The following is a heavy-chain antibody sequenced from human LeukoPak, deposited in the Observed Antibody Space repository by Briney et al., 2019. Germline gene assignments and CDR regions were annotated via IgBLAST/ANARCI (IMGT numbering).Heavy chain of an antibody. D-gene: IGHD1-14*01. CDR3: ARSNQACDY. CDR1: GFPFSSYW. V-gene: IGHV3-74*01. CDR2: ISSDGSST. Sequence: GGTLRLSCVASGFPFSSYWMHWVSHVSGKGLVYVSHISSDGSSTKYADSVKGRFTISRDNAKNTLYLQMNSLRAEGTAVFYWARSNQACDYWGRGTLVSVSS. J-gene: IGHJ4*02.